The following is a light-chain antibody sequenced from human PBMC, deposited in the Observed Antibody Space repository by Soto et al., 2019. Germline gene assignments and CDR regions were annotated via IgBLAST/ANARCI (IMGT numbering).Light chain of an antibody. Sequence: QSALTQPASVSGSPGQSITISCTGTSRDVGGYNYVSWYQQHPGKAPKLMIYEVSNRPSGVSNRFSGSKSGNTASLTISGLQAEDEAEYYCSSYTSSSTLVVFGGGTKLTVL. CDR2: EVS. V-gene: IGLV2-14*01. J-gene: IGLJ2*01. CDR3: SSYTSSSTLVV. CDR1: SRDVGGYNY.